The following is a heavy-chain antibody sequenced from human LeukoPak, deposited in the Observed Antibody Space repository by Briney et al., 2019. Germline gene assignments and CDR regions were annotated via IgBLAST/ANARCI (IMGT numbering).Heavy chain of an antibody. J-gene: IGHJ5*02. V-gene: IGHV3-23*01. CDR1: GFTFSSYA. CDR2: ISGSGGST. D-gene: IGHD3-22*01. CDR3: AKSHDSSGYYSNWFDP. Sequence: GGSLRLSCAASGFTFSSYAMSWVRQAPGKGLEWVSAISGSGGSTYYADSVKGRFTISRDNSKNTLYWQMNSLRAEDTAISYCAKSHDSSGYYSNWFDPWGQGTLATVSS.